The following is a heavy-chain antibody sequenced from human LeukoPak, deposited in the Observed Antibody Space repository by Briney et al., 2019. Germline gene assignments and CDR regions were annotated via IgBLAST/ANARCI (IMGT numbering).Heavy chain of an antibody. CDR3: AKAYGDYGTKTYRRAYFDY. Sequence: SETLSLTCAVYGGSFSGYYWSWIRQPPGKGLEWIGEINHSGNTNSNPSLKSQVTISVDTSKNQFSLRLSPVTAADTAVYYCAKAYGDYGTKTYRRAYFDYWGQGNLVTVSS. V-gene: IGHV4-34*01. CDR2: INHSGNT. J-gene: IGHJ4*02. D-gene: IGHD4-17*01. CDR1: GGSFSGYY.